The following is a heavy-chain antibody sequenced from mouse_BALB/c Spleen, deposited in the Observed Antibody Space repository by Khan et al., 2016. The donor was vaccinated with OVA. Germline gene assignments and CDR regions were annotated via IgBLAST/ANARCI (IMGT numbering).Heavy chain of an antibody. V-gene: IGHV5-15*02. CDR2: ISDLAYTF. CDR3: ARGGGTAPFAY. J-gene: IGHJ3*01. Sequence: EVELVESGGGLVQPGGSRKLSCAASGFTFSDYGMAWVRQAPGKGPEWVAFISDLAYTFYYADTVTGRFTLSSETAKNTLYLEMSSLRSGDTAMYYGARGGGTAPFAYWGQGTLVTVSA. CDR1: GFTFSDYG. D-gene: IGHD1-2*01.